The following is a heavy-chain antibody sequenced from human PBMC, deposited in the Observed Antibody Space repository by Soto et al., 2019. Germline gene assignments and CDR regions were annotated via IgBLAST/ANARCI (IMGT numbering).Heavy chain of an antibody. CDR3: AKEGRTRGGGYFDF. J-gene: IGHJ4*02. CDR1: GFTFSSYA. Sequence: EVQLLESGGGLVQPGGFLRLSCAASGFTFSSYAMSWVRQAPGKGLAWVSAISGGGGSTYYADSVKGRFTISRDNSKNTLYLQMNGLRAEDTAVYYCAKEGRTRGGGYFDFWGQGPVVTVSA. D-gene: IGHD3-10*01. V-gene: IGHV3-23*01. CDR2: ISGGGGST.